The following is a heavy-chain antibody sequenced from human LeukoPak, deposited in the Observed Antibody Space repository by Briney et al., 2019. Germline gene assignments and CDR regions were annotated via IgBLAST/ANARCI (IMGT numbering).Heavy chain of an antibody. Sequence: SDTLSLTCTVSGCSISSGAYSWNWLRQHPEKGLEWIGYIYYSGSIYYNPSLKSRVAISVDASKNQFSLKLSSVTAADTAVYYCAREYGSSSCFDSWGQGTLVTVSS. D-gene: IGHD6-6*01. CDR3: AREYGSSSCFDS. CDR2: IYYSGSI. V-gene: IGHV4-31*03. CDR1: GCSISSGAYS. J-gene: IGHJ4*02.